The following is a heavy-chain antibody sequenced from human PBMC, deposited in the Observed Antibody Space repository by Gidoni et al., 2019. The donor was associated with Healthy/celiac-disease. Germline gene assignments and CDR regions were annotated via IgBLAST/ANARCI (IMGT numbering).Heavy chain of an antibody. D-gene: IGHD2-2*01. CDR2: ISSSSSYI. CDR3: ASLIVVVPAASAEGNWFDP. Sequence: EVQLVESGGGLVKPGGSLRLSCAASGFTFSRYSMNWVRQAPGKGLEWVSSISSSSSYIYYADSVKGRFTISRDNAKNSLYLQMNSLRAEDTAVYYCASLIVVVPAASAEGNWFDPWGQGTLVTVSS. J-gene: IGHJ5*02. CDR1: GFTFSRYS. V-gene: IGHV3-21*01.